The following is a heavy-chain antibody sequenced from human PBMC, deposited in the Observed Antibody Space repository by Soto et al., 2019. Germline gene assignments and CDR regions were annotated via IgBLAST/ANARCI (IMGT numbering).Heavy chain of an antibody. D-gene: IGHD3-3*01. CDR3: AHRRAFIGVVYGMDV. CDR1: GFSLTTVGVG. J-gene: IGHJ6*02. V-gene: IGHV2-5*02. Sequence: QITLKESGPTLVKPTQTLTLTCAFSGFSLTTVGVGVGWIRQPPGKALEWLALIYWDDDKRYRTSLKTRLSNPKDTSKNQVVLMMTNMDPVDTGTYYCAHRRAFIGVVYGMDVWGQGTTVTVSS. CDR2: IYWDDDK.